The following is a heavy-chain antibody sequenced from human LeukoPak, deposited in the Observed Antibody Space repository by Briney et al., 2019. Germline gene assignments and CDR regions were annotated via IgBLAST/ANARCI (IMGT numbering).Heavy chain of an antibody. J-gene: IGHJ4*02. CDR3: ARVDGYNYFDY. Sequence: SETLSLTCTVSGGSISSYYWSWIRQPPGKGLEWIGNIYNSGSTSYNPSLKSRVTISVDTSKNQFSLKLSSVTAADTAVYYCARVDGYNYFDYWGQGTLVTVSS. CDR2: IYNSGST. V-gene: IGHV4-59*12. CDR1: GGSISSYY. D-gene: IGHD5-24*01.